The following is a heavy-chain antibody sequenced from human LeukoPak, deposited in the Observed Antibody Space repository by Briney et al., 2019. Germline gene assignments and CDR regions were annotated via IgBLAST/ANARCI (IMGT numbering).Heavy chain of an antibody. CDR1: GGSISSSSYY. CDR3: ARHVDGYNYYYYYYMDV. Sequence: SETLSLTCTVSGGSISSSSYYWGWIRQPPGKGLEWIGSIYYSGSTYYNPSLKSRVTISVDTSKNQFSLKLSSVTAADTAVYYCARHVDGYNYYYYYYMDVWGKGTTVTVSS. J-gene: IGHJ6*03. CDR2: IYYSGST. V-gene: IGHV4-39*01. D-gene: IGHD5-24*01.